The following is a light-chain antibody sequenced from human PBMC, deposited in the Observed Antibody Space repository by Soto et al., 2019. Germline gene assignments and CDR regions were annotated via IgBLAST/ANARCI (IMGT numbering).Light chain of an antibody. CDR1: SSNIGAGYD. V-gene: IGLV1-40*01. CDR3: QSYDSSLVYV. CDR2: GNS. J-gene: IGLJ1*01. Sequence: QSVLTQPPSVSGAPGQRVTISCTGSSSNIGAGYDVHWYQQLPGTAPKLLIYGNSNRPSGVPDRFSGSKSGTSASLAITGLQAEDEADYYCQSYDSSLVYVFGTGTKLTVL.